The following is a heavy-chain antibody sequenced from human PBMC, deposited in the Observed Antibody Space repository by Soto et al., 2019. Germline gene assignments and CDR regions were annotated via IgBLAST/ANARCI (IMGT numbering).Heavy chain of an antibody. CDR1: GGSISSYY. V-gene: IGHV4-59*01. D-gene: IGHD3-22*01. J-gene: IGHJ4*02. CDR3: ARAAPGYYYDSSGYYYNY. CDR2: IYYSGST. Sequence: PSETLSLTCTVSGGSISSYYWSWIRQPPGKGLEWIGYIYYSGSTNYNPSIKSRVTISVDTSKNQFSLKLSSVTAADTAVYYCARAAPGYYYDSSGYYYNYWGQGTLVTVSS.